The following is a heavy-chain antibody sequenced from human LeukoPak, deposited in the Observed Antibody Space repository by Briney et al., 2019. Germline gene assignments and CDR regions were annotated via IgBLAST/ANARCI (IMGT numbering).Heavy chain of an antibody. CDR1: GYTFSNYY. CDR2: INPSGGST. V-gene: IGHV1-46*01. CDR3: ARGSSGSYYNYFDY. Sequence: ASVKVSCKASGYTFSNYYMHWVRQAPGQGPEWMGLINPSGGSTSYAQKFQGRVTMTRDTSTTTFYMDLSSLRSEDTAVYYCARGSSGSYYNYFDYWGQGTLVTVSS. D-gene: IGHD1-26*01. J-gene: IGHJ4*02.